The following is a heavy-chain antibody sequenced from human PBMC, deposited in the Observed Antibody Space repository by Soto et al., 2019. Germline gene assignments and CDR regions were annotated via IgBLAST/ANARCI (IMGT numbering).Heavy chain of an antibody. CDR2: IYWDDDK. V-gene: IGHV2-5*02. Sequence: SGPKLVNPTQTLTLTCTFSGFSFNTTGVGVGWIRQPPGRPLEWLTIIYWDDDKRYSPSLKSRLTITKDTSKDQVVLTLTNMDPVDTGTYFCAHRAVLCSGGTCYSHPFDSWGQGTLVTVSS. J-gene: IGHJ4*02. CDR3: AHRAVLCSGGTCYSHPFDS. D-gene: IGHD2-15*01. CDR1: GFSFNTTGVG.